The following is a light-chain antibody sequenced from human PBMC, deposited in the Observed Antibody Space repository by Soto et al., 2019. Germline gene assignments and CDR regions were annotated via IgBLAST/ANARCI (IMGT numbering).Light chain of an antibody. Sequence: QSVLTQPPSASGTPGQRVTISCSGSSSNIGTNTVNWYLQLPGTAPKLLMYNNNQRPSGVPARFSGSKSGTSASLAIGGLQSEDEADYYCAAWDDSLDGFYVFGSGTKLTVL. J-gene: IGLJ1*01. CDR2: NNN. V-gene: IGLV1-44*01. CDR3: AAWDDSLDGFYV. CDR1: SSNIGTNT.